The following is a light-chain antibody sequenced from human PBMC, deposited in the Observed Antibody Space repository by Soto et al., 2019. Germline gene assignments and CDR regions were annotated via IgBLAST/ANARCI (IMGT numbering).Light chain of an antibody. CDR2: DVS. J-gene: IGLJ2*01. CDR1: SSDVGGYNF. CDR3: SSFTTSTTVV. V-gene: IGLV2-14*01. Sequence: QSALTQPASVSASPGQSITISCTGTSSDVGGYNFVSWYQQRPGQAPKVMISDVSDRPSGVSNRFSGSKSGNTASLTFSGLQAEDEGYYYCSSFTTSTTVVFGGGTKLTVL.